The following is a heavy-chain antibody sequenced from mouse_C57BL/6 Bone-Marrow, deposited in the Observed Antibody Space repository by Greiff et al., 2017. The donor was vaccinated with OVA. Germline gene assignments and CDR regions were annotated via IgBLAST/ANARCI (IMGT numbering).Heavy chain of an antibody. V-gene: IGHV1-15*01. CDR1: GYTFTDYE. Sequence: QVQLQQSGAELVRPGASVTLSCKASGYTFTDYEMHWVKQTPVHGLEWIGAIDPETGGTAYNQKFKGRAILTAAKSSSTAYMGLRSLTSEDSAVYYCTRSYSNYGDFDYWGQGTTLTVSS. CDR2: IDPETGGT. J-gene: IGHJ2*01. D-gene: IGHD2-5*01. CDR3: TRSYSNYGDFDY.